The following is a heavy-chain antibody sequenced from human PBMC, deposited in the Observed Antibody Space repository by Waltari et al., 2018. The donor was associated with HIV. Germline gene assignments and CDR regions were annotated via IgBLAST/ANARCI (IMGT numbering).Heavy chain of an antibody. CDR1: GGSISSGSYY. CDR2: IYTSGST. Sequence: QVQLQESGPGLVKPSQTLSLTCTVSGGSISSGSYYWSWIRQPAGKGLEWIGRIYTSGSTTYNPSLKSRVTISVDTSKNQFSLKLSSVTAADTAVYYCARRGIQLWFYAFDIWGQGTMVTVSS. V-gene: IGHV4-61*02. J-gene: IGHJ3*02. CDR3: ARRGIQLWFYAFDI. D-gene: IGHD5-18*01.